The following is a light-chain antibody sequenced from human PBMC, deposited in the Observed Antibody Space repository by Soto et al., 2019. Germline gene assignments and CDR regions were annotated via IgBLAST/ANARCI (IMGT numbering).Light chain of an antibody. CDR1: KIGSKI. CDR3: QVWASTAEFFV. CDR2: DVN. J-gene: IGLJ1*01. Sequence: SYLLSKPPSASVAPGQTAKSTCWGDKIGSKIVHWVTPRASQAPVAGVLDVNDRPAGLLDRISASWFGDPAARTISRVDAGDEADFYCQVWASTAEFFVFGSGTKVAV. V-gene: IGLV3-21*02.